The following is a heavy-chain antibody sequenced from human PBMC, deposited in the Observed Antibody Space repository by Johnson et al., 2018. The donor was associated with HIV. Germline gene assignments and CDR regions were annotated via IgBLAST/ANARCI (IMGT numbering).Heavy chain of an antibody. Sequence: VQLVESGGGLVQPGGSLRLSCEVSGFTFTFYWMSWVRQAPGKGLEWVANIKQDGSEKFYVDSVKGRFTISRDNAENSLYLQMNSLRAEDTAVYYCARANYYHNWGQGTMVTVSS. CDR3: ARANYYHN. CDR1: GFTFTFYW. CDR2: IKQDGSEK. D-gene: IGHD3-10*01. V-gene: IGHV3-7*01. J-gene: IGHJ3*02.